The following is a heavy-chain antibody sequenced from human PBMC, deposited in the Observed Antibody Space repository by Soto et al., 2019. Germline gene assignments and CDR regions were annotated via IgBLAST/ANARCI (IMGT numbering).Heavy chain of an antibody. D-gene: IGHD6-13*01. J-gene: IGHJ6*03. CDR3: ARAVNIAAAGTDDYYYYYMDV. V-gene: IGHV3-48*01. CDR1: GFTFSSYS. CDR2: ISSSSSTI. Sequence: GGSLRLSCAASGFTFSSYSMNWVRQAPGKGLEWVSYISSSSSTIYYADSVKGRFTISRDNAKNSLYLQMNSLRAEDTAVYYCARAVNIAAAGTDDYYYYYMDVWGKGTTVTVSS.